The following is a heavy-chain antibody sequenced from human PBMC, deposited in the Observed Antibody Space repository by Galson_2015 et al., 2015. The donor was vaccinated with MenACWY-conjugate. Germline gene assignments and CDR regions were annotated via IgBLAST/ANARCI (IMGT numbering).Heavy chain of an antibody. D-gene: IGHD1-26*01. J-gene: IGHJ4*02. CDR2: INPGGSST. CDR1: GFIFNTYW. V-gene: IGHV3-74*01. CDR3: AKTRGASFYFDS. Sequence: SLRLSCAASGFIFNTYWMHWVRQAPGKGLVWVSRINPGGSSTTYADSVMDRFTISRDNAKNTLYLQMNSLRPEDTAVFYCAKTRGASFYFDSWGQGTLVTVSS.